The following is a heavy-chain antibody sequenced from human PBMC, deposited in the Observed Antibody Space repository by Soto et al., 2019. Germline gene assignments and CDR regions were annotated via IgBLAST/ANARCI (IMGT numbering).Heavy chain of an antibody. CDR1: GATFSIYT. CDR3: ARDRDNSNWPNFDF. CDR2: VIPIFDIT. V-gene: IGHV1-69*02. J-gene: IGHJ4*02. Sequence: QVQLVQSGSEVKKPGSSVKVSCKASGATFSIYTISWVRQAPGQGLEWMGRVIPIFDITSYTQRFQGRVTITADKSTTTVYMELSSLRSEDTAVYYCARDRDNSNWPNFDFWGQGTLVTVSS. D-gene: IGHD6-13*01.